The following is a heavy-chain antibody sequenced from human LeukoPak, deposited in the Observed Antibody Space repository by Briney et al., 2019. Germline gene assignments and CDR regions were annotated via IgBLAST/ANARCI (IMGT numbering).Heavy chain of an antibody. CDR1: GFTFSSYA. D-gene: IGHD3-22*01. CDR3: ARGGLAVVMPLDY. Sequence: PGGSLRLSCAASGFTFSSYAMHWVRQAPGKGLEWVSSISSSSSYIYYADSVKGRFTISRDNAKNSLYLQMNSLRAEDTAVYYCARGGLAVVMPLDYWGQGTLVTVSS. J-gene: IGHJ4*02. CDR2: ISSSSSYI. V-gene: IGHV3-21*01.